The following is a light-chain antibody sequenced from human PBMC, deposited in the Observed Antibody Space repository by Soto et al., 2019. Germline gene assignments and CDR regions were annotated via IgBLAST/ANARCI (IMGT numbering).Light chain of an antibody. J-gene: IGLJ1*01. CDR1: SSNIGRNY. CDR3: GTWESSLNTDV. Sequence: QSLLTQPPSVSAAPGQRVTISCSGSSSNIGRNYVCWYQQLPGAAPKLLIYETYQRPSGIPDRFSGSKSGTSATLDITGLQTGDEADYDCGTWESSLNTDVFGTGTKVTVL. V-gene: IGLV1-51*02. CDR2: ETY.